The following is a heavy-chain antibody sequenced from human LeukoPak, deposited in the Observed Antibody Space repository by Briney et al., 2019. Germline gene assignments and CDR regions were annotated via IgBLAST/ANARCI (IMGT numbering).Heavy chain of an antibody. CDR2: ISAYNGNT. D-gene: IGHD3-22*01. J-gene: IGHJ4*02. CDR3: ARGGRYYYDSSGYYY. V-gene: IGHV1-18*01. CDR1: GYTFTSYG. Sequence: ASVKVSCKASGYTFTSYGISWVRQAPGQGLEWMGWISAYNGNTNYAQKFQGRVTMTRDTSISTAYMELSRLRSDDTAVYYCARGGRYYYDSSGYYYWGQGTLVTVSS.